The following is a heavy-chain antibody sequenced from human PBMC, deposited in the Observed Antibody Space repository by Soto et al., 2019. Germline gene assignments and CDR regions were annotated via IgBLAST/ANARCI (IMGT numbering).Heavy chain of an antibody. D-gene: IGHD6-6*01. Sequence: SEALSLTCTVSGGSISSGDYYWSWIRQPPGKGLEWIGYIFYSGSTYYNPSLKSRVIISVDTSKNQFSLKLSSVTAADTAVYYCARAPWSRSSVGGFDPWGKGTRVTV. CDR3: ARAPWSRSSVGGFDP. CDR2: IFYSGST. J-gene: IGHJ5*02. CDR1: GGSISSGDYY. V-gene: IGHV4-30-4*01.